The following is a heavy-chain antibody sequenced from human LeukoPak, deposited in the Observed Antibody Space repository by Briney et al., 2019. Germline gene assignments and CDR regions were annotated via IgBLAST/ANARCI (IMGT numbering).Heavy chain of an antibody. Sequence: SGTLSLTCTVSGGSIGSYYWSWIRQSPGKGLEWIGYVYYNGITNYNPSLKSRVTISVDTSKIQFSLRLTSVTAADTAVYYCARDWRGVPGTARYYYFGMDVWGQGATVTVSS. CDR3: ARDWRGVPGTARYYYFGMDV. V-gene: IGHV4-59*01. CDR1: GGSIGSYY. J-gene: IGHJ6*02. CDR2: VYYNGIT. D-gene: IGHD6-13*01.